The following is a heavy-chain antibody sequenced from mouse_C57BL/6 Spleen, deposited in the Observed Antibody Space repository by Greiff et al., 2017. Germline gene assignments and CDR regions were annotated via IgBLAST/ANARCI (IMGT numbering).Heavy chain of an antibody. V-gene: IGHV1-82*01. D-gene: IGHD2-2*01. CDR3: ARYGYSYYFDY. CDR1: GYAFSSSW. Sequence: VKVVESGPELVKPGASVKISCKASGYAFSSSWMNWVKQRPGKGLEWIGRIYPGDGDTNYNGKFKGKATLTADKSSSTAYMQLSSLTSEDSAVYFCARYGYSYYFDYWGQGTTLTVSS. CDR2: IYPGDGDT. J-gene: IGHJ2*01.